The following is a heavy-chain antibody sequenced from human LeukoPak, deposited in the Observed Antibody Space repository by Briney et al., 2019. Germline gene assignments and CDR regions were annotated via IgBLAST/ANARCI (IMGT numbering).Heavy chain of an antibody. CDR1: GDSVSSNSAA. CDR3: ARCFNGIVGAMYYGMDV. Sequence: SQTLSLTCAISGDSVSSNSAAWNWIRQSPSRGLEWLGRTYYRSKWYNDYAVSVKSRITINPDTSKNQFSLQLNPVTPEDTAVYYCARCFNGIVGAMYYGMDVWGQGTTVTVSS. J-gene: IGHJ6*02. V-gene: IGHV6-1*01. D-gene: IGHD1-26*01. CDR2: TYYRSKWYN.